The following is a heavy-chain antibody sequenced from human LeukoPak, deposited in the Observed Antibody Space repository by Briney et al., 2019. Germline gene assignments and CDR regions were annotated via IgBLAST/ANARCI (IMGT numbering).Heavy chain of an antibody. V-gene: IGHV3-23*01. CDR2: ISGSGGST. J-gene: IGHJ3*02. CDR1: GFTFSSYA. Sequence: PGGSLRLSCAASGFTFSSYAMCWVRQAPGKGLEWVSAISGSGGSTYYADSVKGRFTISRDNSKNTLYLQMNSLRAEDTAVYYCAKGGNYDFWSGYYNDAFDIWGQGTMVTVSS. CDR3: AKGGNYDFWSGYYNDAFDI. D-gene: IGHD3-3*01.